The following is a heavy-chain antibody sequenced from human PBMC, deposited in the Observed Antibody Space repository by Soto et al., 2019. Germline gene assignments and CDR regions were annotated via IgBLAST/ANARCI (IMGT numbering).Heavy chain of an antibody. CDR1: GFTFSSYA. V-gene: IGHV3-23*01. Sequence: EVQLLESGGGLVQPGGSLRLSCAASGFTFSSYAMSWVRQGPGKGLEWVSAISDSGGRTYYADSVKGRFTISRDNSKSTLYLQMNSLRAEDTAIYYCARSSSSSGPWGQGTLVTVSS. J-gene: IGHJ4*02. CDR3: ARSSSSSGP. CDR2: ISDSGGRT. D-gene: IGHD6-6*01.